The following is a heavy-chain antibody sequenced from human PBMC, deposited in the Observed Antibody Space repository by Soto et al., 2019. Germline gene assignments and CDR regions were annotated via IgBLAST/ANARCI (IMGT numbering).Heavy chain of an antibody. CDR1: GFTFSSYA. CDR3: ARDPGYCISTSCYPPYYYYGMDV. V-gene: IGHV3-30-3*01. D-gene: IGHD2-2*01. J-gene: IGHJ6*02. CDR2: ISYDGSNK. Sequence: QVQLVESGGGVVQPGRSLRLSCAASGFTFSSYAMHWVREAPGKGLEWVAVISYDGSNKYYADSVKGRFTISRDNSKNTRYLQMNSLRAEDTAVYYSARDPGYCISTSCYPPYYYYGMDVWGQGTTVTVSS.